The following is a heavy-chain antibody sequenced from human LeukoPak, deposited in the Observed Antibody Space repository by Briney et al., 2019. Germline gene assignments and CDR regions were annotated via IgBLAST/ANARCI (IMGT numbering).Heavy chain of an antibody. Sequence: SETLSLTCTVSGYSISSGYYWGWIRQPPGKGLEWIGNIYHSGSTYSNPSLKSRVIISVDTSKNQFSLKLSSVTAADTAVYWCVRGAFGVLLSAFDIWGQGTMVTVSS. CDR2: IYHSGST. J-gene: IGHJ3*02. V-gene: IGHV4-38-2*02. CDR3: VRGAFGVLLSAFDI. CDR1: GYSISSGYY. D-gene: IGHD3-3*01.